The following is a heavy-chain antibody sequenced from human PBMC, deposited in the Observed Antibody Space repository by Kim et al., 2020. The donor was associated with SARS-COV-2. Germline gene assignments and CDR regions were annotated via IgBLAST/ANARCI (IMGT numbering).Heavy chain of an antibody. CDR3: ARHGDQLDILTGYYYYYYGMDV. V-gene: IGHV4-59*08. Sequence: SETLSLTCTVSGGSISSYYWSWIRQPPGKGLEWIGYIYYSGSTNYNPSLKSRVTISVDTSKNQFSLKLSSVTAADTAVYYCARHGDQLDILTGYYYYYYGMDVWGQGTTVTVSS. J-gene: IGHJ6*02. CDR2: IYYSGST. CDR1: GGSISSYY. D-gene: IGHD3-9*01.